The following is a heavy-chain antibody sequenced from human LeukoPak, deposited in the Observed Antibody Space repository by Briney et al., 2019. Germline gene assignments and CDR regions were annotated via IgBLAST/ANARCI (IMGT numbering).Heavy chain of an antibody. CDR3: ARESSSSWYRSNEFDY. CDR1: GFTFSSYS. CDR2: ISSSSSTI. D-gene: IGHD6-13*01. J-gene: IGHJ4*02. V-gene: IGHV3-48*04. Sequence: PGGSLRLSCAASGFTFSSYSMNWVRQAPGKGLEWVSYISSSSSTIYYADSVKGRFTISRDNAKNSLYLQMNSLRAEDTAVYYCARESSSSWYRSNEFDYWGQGTLVTVSS.